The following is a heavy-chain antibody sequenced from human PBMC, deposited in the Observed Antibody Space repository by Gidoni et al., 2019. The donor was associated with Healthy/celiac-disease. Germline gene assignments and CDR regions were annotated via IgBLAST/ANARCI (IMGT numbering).Heavy chain of an antibody. CDR2: ISGNRGSI. D-gene: IGHD6-13*01. J-gene: IGHJ4*02. V-gene: IGHV3-9*01. Sequence: EVQLVESGGGLVQPGRSLRLSCAASGFTFDDYAMHWVRQATGKGLEWVSGISGNRGSIGDADSVKGRFTISRDNAKNSLYLKMNSLRAEDTALYYCANIAAAGAGGVVYWGQGTLVTVSS. CDR1: GFTFDDYA. CDR3: ANIAAAGAGGVVY.